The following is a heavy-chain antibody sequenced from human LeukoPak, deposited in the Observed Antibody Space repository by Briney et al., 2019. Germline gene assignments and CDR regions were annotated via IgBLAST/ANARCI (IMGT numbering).Heavy chain of an antibody. CDR1: GFTFNTYA. V-gene: IGHV3-23*01. J-gene: IGHJ4*02. CDR3: ARDRIVEMATTNTGVFDY. CDR2: ISDSGGSA. Sequence: GGSLRLSCAASGFTFNTYAMSWVRQAPGKGLEWVSAISDSGGSAYYADSVKGRFTISRDNAKNSLYLQMNSLRAEDTAVYYCARDRIVEMATTNTGVFDYWGQGTLVTVSS. D-gene: IGHD5-24*01.